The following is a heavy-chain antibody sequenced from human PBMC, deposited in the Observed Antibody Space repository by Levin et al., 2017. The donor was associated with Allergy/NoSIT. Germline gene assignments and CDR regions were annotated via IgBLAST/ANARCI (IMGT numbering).Heavy chain of an antibody. CDR3: AKLRNCKDFNDWFHQ. Sequence: GGSLRLSCLASEIPFSSFGMHWVRQAPGKGLEWVAIISHDGNKEDYADSVKGRFTISRDNSRNTLYLEMNSLRAEDTAVYYCAKLRNCKDFNDWFHQWGQGTLVTVSS. D-gene: IGHD2/OR15-2a*01. CDR2: ISHDGNKE. J-gene: IGHJ1*01. V-gene: IGHV3-30*18. CDR1: EIPFSSFG.